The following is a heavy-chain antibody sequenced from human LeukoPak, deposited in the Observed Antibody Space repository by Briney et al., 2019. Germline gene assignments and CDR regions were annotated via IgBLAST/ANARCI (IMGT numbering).Heavy chain of an antibody. V-gene: IGHV1-3*01. CDR3: ERGDCSSTSCYDRGVYYYYYGMDV. J-gene: IGHJ6*02. CDR2: INAGNGNT. D-gene: IGHD2-2*01. CDR1: GYTFTSYA. Sequence: ASVKVSCKASGYTFTSYAMHWVRQAPGQRLEWMGWINAGNGNTKYSQKFQGRVTITRDTSASTAYMELSSLRSEDTAVYYCERGDCSSTSCYDRGVYYYYYGMDVWGQGATVTVSS.